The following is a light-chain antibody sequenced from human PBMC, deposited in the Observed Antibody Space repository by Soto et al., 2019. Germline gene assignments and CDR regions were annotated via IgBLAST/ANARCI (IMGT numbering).Light chain of an antibody. V-gene: IGLV7-46*01. J-gene: IGLJ2*01. CDR2: DTS. CDR3: LLSYSGALVV. CDR1: TGAVTSGHY. Sequence: QAVVTQEPSLTVSPGGPVTLTCGSSTGAVTSGHYPYWFQQKPGQAPRTLIYDTSNKHSWTPARFSGSLLGGKAALTLSGAQPEDEAEYYCLLSYSGALVVFGGGTKLTVL.